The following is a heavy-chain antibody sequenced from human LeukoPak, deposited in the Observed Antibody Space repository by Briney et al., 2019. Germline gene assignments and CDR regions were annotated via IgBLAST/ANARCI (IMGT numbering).Heavy chain of an antibody. J-gene: IGHJ4*02. V-gene: IGHV3-23*01. D-gene: IGHD3-22*01. CDR1: GFTFTSYA. Sequence: GGSLRLSCAASGFTFTSYAMSWVRQAPGKGLEWVSAISGSGGSTYYADSVKGRFTISRDNSKNTLFLQMNRLRAEDTAVYYCAIRPWDYDSSGFYDYWGQGTLVTVSS. CDR2: ISGSGGST. CDR3: AIRPWDYDSSGFYDY.